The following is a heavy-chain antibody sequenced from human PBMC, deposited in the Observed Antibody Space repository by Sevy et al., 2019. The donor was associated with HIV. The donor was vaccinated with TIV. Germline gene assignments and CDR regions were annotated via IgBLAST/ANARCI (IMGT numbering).Heavy chain of an antibody. V-gene: IGHV3-9*01. CDR1: GFTFDDYA. CDR3: TKDLGATLDSGDCYDVTCWPGDGFDI. CDR2: VSWNSASI. Sequence: GGSLRLSCAASGFTFDDYAMHWVRQAPGKGLEWVSGVSWNSASIGYAGSVRGRFTISRDNAKKSLSLQMNSLTSEDTAFYYCTKDLGATLDSGDCYDVTCWPGDGFDIWGHGTMVTVSS. D-gene: IGHD2-21*01. J-gene: IGHJ3*02.